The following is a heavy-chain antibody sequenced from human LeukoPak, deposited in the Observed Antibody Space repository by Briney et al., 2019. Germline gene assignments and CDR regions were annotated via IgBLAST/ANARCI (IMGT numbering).Heavy chain of an antibody. CDR1: GYTFTGYY. CDR2: INPNSDGT. CDR3: ACGYTDRSDY. Sequence: ASVKVSCEASGYTFTGYYMHWVRQAPGQGLEWMGWINPNSDGTNYAQKFQGRVTMTRDTSISTAYMELSRLRSDDTAVYYCACGYTDRSDYWGQGTLVTVSS. D-gene: IGHD1-1*01. V-gene: IGHV1-2*02. J-gene: IGHJ4*02.